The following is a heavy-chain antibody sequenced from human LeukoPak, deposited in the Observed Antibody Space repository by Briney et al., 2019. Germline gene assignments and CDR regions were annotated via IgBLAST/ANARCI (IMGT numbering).Heavy chain of an antibody. CDR1: GYTFTGYY. D-gene: IGHD3-10*01. J-gene: IGHJ6*02. V-gene: IGHV1-2*02. CDR2: INPNSGGT. CDR3: ERDWAITMVRGVISNYGMDV. Sequence: ASVKVSCEASGYTFTGYYMHWVRQAPGQGLEWMGWINPNSGGTNYAQKFQGRVTMTRDTSISTAYMELSRLRSDDTAVYYCERDWAITMVRGVISNYGMDVWGQGTTVTVSS.